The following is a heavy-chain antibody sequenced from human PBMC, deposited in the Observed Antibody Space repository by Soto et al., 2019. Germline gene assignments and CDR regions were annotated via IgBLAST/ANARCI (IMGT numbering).Heavy chain of an antibody. CDR2: VIIGGPT. CDR1: GGSISSGSFN. CDR3: VRQWIGYEHADF. Sequence: QLQLQESGPGLVEPSATLSLTCTVSGGSISSGSFNWAWVRQPPGKGLQWIGCVIIGGPTFYNPSLKSRVAVSGDTPKNQFSLELRSVTAADTAVYYCVRQWIGYEHADFWGQGTLVTVSS. V-gene: IGHV4-39*01. J-gene: IGHJ4*02. D-gene: IGHD2-2*03.